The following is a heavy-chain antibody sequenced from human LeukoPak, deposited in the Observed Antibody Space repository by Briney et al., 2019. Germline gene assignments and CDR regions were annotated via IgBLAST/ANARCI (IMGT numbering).Heavy chain of an antibody. Sequence: GGSLRLSCAAPGFTFSAYGMHWVRQAPGKGLEWVAFIQYDGRNEYYADSVRGRFTISRDNSKNSLYLQMNSLRAEDTAVYYCARERKKGYYDYVWGSCDYWGQGTLVTVSS. V-gene: IGHV3-30*02. D-gene: IGHD3-16*01. CDR1: GFTFSAYG. CDR3: ARERKKGYYDYVWGSCDY. CDR2: IQYDGRNE. J-gene: IGHJ4*02.